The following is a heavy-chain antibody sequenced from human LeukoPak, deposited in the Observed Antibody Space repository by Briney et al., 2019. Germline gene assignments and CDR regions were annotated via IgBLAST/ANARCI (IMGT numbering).Heavy chain of an antibody. J-gene: IGHJ5*02. Sequence: ASVKVSCKASGFTLSGYYMQWVRQAPGQGLEWMGIINPSDGSTKYAQKFQGRVTMTGDTSTNTVYMELSSLRSEDTALYFCARDGLQTKYSWNEEGRKNWFDPWGQGTLVTVSS. D-gene: IGHD1-1*01. CDR1: GFTLSGYY. V-gene: IGHV1-46*01. CDR3: ARDGLQTKYSWNEEGRKNWFDP. CDR2: INPSDGST.